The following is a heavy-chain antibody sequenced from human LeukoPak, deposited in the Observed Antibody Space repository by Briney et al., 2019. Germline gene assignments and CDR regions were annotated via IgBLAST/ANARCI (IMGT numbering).Heavy chain of an antibody. V-gene: IGHV4-34*01. D-gene: IGHD3-10*01. Sequence: DPSETLSLTCAVYGGSFGGYYWSWIRQPPGKGLEWIGEINHSGSTNYNPSLKSRVTISVDTSKNQFSLKLGSVTAADTAVYYCARGLTMALPLNWFDPWGQGTLVTVSS. CDR2: INHSGST. CDR1: GGSFGGYY. J-gene: IGHJ5*02. CDR3: ARGLTMALPLNWFDP.